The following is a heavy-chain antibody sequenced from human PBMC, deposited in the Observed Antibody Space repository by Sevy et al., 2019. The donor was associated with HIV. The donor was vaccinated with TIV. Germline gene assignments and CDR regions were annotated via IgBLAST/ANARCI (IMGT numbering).Heavy chain of an antibody. J-gene: IGHJ1*01. CDR3: ARGPVSKPTNY. CDR1: GGSISSGDYY. D-gene: IGHD2-8*01. Sequence: SETLSLTCTVSGGSISSGDYYWSWIRQPPGKGLEWIGYIYYSGSTYYNPSLKSRVTISVDTSKNQFSLKLSSVTAADTAVYYCARGPVSKPTNYWGQRTLVTDSS. CDR2: IYYSGST. V-gene: IGHV4-30-4*01.